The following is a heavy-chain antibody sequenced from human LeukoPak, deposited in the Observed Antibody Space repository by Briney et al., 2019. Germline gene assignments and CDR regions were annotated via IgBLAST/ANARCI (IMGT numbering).Heavy chain of an antibody. CDR3: AKALKGTMVRGVIDY. CDR1: GFTFSDYD. V-gene: IGHV3-23*01. CDR2: ISGSGGST. D-gene: IGHD3-10*01. J-gene: IGHJ4*02. Sequence: PGGSLRLSCAASGFTFSDYDMTWVRQAPGKGLEWVSSISGSGGSTYYADSVKGRFTISRDNSKNTLYLQMNSLRAEDTAVYYCAKALKGTMVRGVIDYWGQGTLVTVSS.